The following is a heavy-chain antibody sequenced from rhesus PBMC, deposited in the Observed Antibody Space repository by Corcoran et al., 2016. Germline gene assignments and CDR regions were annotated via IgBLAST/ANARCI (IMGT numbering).Heavy chain of an antibody. J-gene: IGHJ1*01. V-gene: IGHV4-169*01. Sequence: QLQLQESGPGLVKPSETLSVTCAVSGGSISSNYWSWIRQPPGKGLEWIGRIYGSGSSTNYNPSLKSRVTLSVDTSKNQLSLKLSSVTAADTAVYYCARHPTGYFEFWGQGALVTVSS. CDR3: ARHPTGYFEF. D-gene: IGHD3S6*01. CDR2: IYGSGSST. CDR1: GGSISSNY.